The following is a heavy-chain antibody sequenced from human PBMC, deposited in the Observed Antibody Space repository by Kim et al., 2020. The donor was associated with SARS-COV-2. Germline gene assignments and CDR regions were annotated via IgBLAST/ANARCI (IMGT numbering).Heavy chain of an antibody. D-gene: IGHD6-19*01. CDR3: ARVSVAVAGYYYYYMDV. V-gene: IGHV1-18*01. Sequence: ASVKVSCKASGYTFTSYGISWVRQAPGQGLEWMGWISAYNGNTNYAQKLQGRVTMTTDTSTSTAYMELRSLRSDDTAVYYCARVSVAVAGYYYYYMDVWGKGTTVTVSS. J-gene: IGHJ6*03. CDR1: GYTFTSYG. CDR2: ISAYNGNT.